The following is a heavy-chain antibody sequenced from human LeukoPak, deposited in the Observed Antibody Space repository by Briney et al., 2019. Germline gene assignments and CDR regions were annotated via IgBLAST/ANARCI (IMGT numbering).Heavy chain of an antibody. D-gene: IGHD2-15*01. CDR3: AKEGPWYSCDF. J-gene: IGHJ4*02. V-gene: IGHV3-30*18. CDR2: ILYDGSNK. CDR1: GFTFSTYG. Sequence: GGSLRLSCAASGFTFSTYGMHWVRQAPGKGLEWVAVILYDGSNKYYAGSVKGRFTISRDNSKNTMSLQMNSLRAEDTAVYYCAKEGPWYSCDFWGQGTPVTVSS.